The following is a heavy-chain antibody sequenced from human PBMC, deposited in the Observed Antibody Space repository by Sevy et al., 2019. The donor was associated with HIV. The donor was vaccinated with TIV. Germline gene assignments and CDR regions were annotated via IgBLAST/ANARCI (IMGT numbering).Heavy chain of an antibody. J-gene: IGHJ4*02. CDR1: GFTFSSHG. CDR3: ARDSGYSINWYPAY. D-gene: IGHD6-13*01. Sequence: GGSLRLSCAASGFTFSSHGMHWVRQAPGKGLEWVAVISYDESYKSYGDSVKGRFTISRDDSKNTLYLQMNSLRPEDTAVYYCARDSGYSINWYPAYWGQGTLVTVSS. V-gene: IGHV3-30*03. CDR2: ISYDESYK.